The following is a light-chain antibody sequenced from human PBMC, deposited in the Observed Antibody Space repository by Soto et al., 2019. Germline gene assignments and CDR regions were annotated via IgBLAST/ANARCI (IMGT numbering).Light chain of an antibody. CDR3: AVWDDSLSGRL. J-gene: IGLJ1*01. CDR2: RNN. Sequence: QSVLTQPPSASGTPGQRVTISCSGSSSNIGANSVAWYQLLPGTAPKLLIYRNNQRPSGVPDRFSGSKSGTSASLAISGLRSEDEADYYCAVWDDSLSGRLFGTGTKLTVL. V-gene: IGLV1-47*01. CDR1: SSNIGANS.